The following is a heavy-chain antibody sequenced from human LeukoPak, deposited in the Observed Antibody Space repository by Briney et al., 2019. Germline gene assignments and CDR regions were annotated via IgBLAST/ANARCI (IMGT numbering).Heavy chain of an antibody. CDR3: AGRPVEGWYGVIGWWFDP. J-gene: IGHJ5*02. CDR1: GGSISSYY. CDR2: INHSGST. D-gene: IGHD6-19*01. Sequence: SETLSLTCTVSGGSISSYYWSWIRQPPGKGLEWIGEINHSGSTNYNPSLKSRVTTSVDTSKNQFSLKLSSVTAADTAVYYCAGRPVEGWYGVIGWWFDPGAREPWSPSPQ. V-gene: IGHV4-34*01.